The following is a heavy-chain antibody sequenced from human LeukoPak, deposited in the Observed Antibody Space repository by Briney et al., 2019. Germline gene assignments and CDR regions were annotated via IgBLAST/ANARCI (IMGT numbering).Heavy chain of an antibody. D-gene: IGHD6-6*01. J-gene: IGHJ4*02. CDR1: GFTFSSYS. CDR2: ISSSSSYI. Sequence: GGSLRLSCAASGFTFSSYSMNWVRQAPGKGLEWVSSISSSSSYIYYADSVKGRFTISRDNAKNSLYLQMNSLRAEDTAVYYCAKAAQVAGRPNLGGHFDYWGQGTLVTVSS. V-gene: IGHV3-21*04. CDR3: AKAAQVAGRPNLGGHFDY.